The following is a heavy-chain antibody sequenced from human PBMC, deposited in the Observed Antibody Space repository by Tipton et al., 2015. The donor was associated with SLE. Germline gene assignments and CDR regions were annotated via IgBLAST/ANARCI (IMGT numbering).Heavy chain of an antibody. CDR2: ISSSSSYI. J-gene: IGHJ3*02. CDR3: ARGPHYFDSSGYPGAFDI. D-gene: IGHD3-22*01. CDR1: GFTFSSYS. V-gene: IGHV3-21*03. Sequence: SLRLSCAASGFTFSSYSMNWVRQAPGKGLEWVSSISSSSSYIYYADSVKGRFTISRGNAKNSLYLQMNSLRAEDTAVYYCARGPHYFDSSGYPGAFDIWGQGTMVTVSS.